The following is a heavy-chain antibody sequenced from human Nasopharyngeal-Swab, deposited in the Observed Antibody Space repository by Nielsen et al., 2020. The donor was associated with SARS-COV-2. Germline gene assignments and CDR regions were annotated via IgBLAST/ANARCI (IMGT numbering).Heavy chain of an antibody. CDR3: ARDHGQAAGSWDY. Sequence: WIRQPPGKGLEWIGYIYYSGSTYYNPSLKSRVTISIDTSKNQFSLKLSSVTAADTAVYYCARDHGQAAGSWDYWGQGTLVTVSS. D-gene: IGHD6-13*01. V-gene: IGHV4-28*03. J-gene: IGHJ4*02. CDR2: IYYSGST.